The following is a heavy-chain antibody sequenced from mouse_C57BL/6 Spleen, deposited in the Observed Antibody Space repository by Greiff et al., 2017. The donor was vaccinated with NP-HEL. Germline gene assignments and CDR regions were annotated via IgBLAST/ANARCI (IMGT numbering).Heavy chain of an antibody. J-gene: IGHJ4*01. D-gene: IGHD1-1*01. CDR1: GFTFSSYA. CDR2: ISDGGSYT. CDR3: ARPPYYYGPMDY. V-gene: IGHV5-4*03. Sequence: EVKLVESGGGLVKPGGSLKLSCAASGFTFSSYAMSWVRQTPEKRLEWVATISDGGSYTYYPDNVKGRFTISRDNAKNNLYLQMSHLKSEDTAMYYCARPPYYYGPMDYWGQGTSVTVSS.